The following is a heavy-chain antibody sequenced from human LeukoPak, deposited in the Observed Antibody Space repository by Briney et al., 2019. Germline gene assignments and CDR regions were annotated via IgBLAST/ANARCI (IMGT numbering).Heavy chain of an antibody. V-gene: IGHV4-39*01. CDR2: IYDSGTS. J-gene: IGHJ5*02. CDR3: ARHAWGSSWYYWFDP. Sequence: SESLSLTCTVSGCSISSSSHYWVCIRQPPGLGWVWIVSIYDSGTSYYNSSLKSRVTISVDTSKNQFSLKVTSMTAADTAVYYCARHAWGSSWYYWFDPWGQGTLVTVSS. D-gene: IGHD6-13*01. CDR1: GCSISSSSHY.